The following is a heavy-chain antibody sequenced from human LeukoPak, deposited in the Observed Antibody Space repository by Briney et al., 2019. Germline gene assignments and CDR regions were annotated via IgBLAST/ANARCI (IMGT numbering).Heavy chain of an antibody. CDR3: ARDLATTVTRRYYFDY. V-gene: IGHV1-18*01. J-gene: IGHJ4*02. CDR2: ISAYNGNT. D-gene: IGHD4-17*01. CDR1: GYTFTSYG. Sequence: ASVKVSCKASGYTFTSYGISWVRQAPGQGLEWMGWISAYNGNTNYAQKLQGRVTMTTDTSTSTAYMELRSLRSDDTAVYYCARDLATTVTRRYYFDYWGQGTLVTVSS.